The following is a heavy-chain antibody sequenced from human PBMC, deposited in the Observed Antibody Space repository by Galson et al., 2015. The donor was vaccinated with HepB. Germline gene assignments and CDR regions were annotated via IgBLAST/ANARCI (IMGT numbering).Heavy chain of an antibody. D-gene: IGHD3-3*01. Sequence: SLRLSCAASGFTFSSYAMHWVRQAPGKGLEWVAVISYDGSNKYYADSVKGRFTISRDNSKNTLYLQMNSLRAEDTAVYYCAKDRALDDFWRRSYYFDYWGQGTLVTVSS. V-gene: IGHV3-30*04. CDR1: GFTFSSYA. CDR3: AKDRALDDFWRRSYYFDY. J-gene: IGHJ4*02. CDR2: ISYDGSNK.